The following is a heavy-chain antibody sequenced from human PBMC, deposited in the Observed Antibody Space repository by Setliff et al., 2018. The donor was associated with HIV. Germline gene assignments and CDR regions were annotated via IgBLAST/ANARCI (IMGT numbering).Heavy chain of an antibody. CDR1: GGSISNSRYY. CDR3: ARHSLGNIGDYIRIGAIDI. V-gene: IGHV4-39*01. J-gene: IGHJ3*02. Sequence: SETLSLTCTVSGGSISNSRYYWSWIRQPPGKGLEWIGSIYHSGTTHYNPSLNSRVIISVDTSKNQFSLRLNSVTAADTAVYYCARHSLGNIGDYIRIGAIDIWGQGTMVTVSS. CDR2: IYHSGTT. D-gene: IGHD4-17*01.